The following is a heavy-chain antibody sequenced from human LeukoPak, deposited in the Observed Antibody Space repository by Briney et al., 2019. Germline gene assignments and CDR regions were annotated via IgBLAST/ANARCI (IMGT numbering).Heavy chain of an antibody. J-gene: IGHJ3*02. V-gene: IGHV4-59*01. CDR3: ARERARAFDI. Sequence: SETLSLTCTVSGGSISSYYWSWIRQPPGKGLEWIGYIYYSGSTNYNPSLKSRVTISVDTSKNQFSLKLSSVTAADTAVYYCARERARAFDIWGQETMVTVSS. CDR2: IYYSGST. CDR1: GGSISSYY.